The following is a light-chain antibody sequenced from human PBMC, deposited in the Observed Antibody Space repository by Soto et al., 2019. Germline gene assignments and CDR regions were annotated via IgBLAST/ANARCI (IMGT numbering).Light chain of an antibody. V-gene: IGLV2-23*01. Sequence: QSVLTQPASVSGSPGQSITITCTGTSGDVGSYNLVSWYQQHPGKAPKLMIYEGSKRPSGVSNRFSGSKSGSTASLTISGLQAEDEDDYYCCSYARSSTYVFGSGTKVT. CDR1: SGDVGSYNL. CDR3: CSYARSSTYV. CDR2: EGS. J-gene: IGLJ1*01.